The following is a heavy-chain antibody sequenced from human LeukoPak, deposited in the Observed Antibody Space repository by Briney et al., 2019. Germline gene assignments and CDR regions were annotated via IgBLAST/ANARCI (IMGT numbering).Heavy chain of an antibody. V-gene: IGHV1-3*04. CDR1: GYTFTSYA. J-gene: IGHJ4*02. Sequence: GASVKVTCKASGYTFTSYAKHMVRQPPGQRLELKGCFNTCNGNTKYSQKFQGRVTISRDTSANTAYMELSSLRSEDTAVYYCARGGEGGLRSWGQGTLVIVSS. D-gene: IGHD4-17*01. CDR2: FNTCNGNT. CDR3: ARGGEGGLRS.